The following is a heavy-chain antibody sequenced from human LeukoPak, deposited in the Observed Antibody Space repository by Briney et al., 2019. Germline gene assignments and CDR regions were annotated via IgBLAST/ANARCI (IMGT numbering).Heavy chain of an antibody. CDR1: GYTFTSYD. Sequence: ASVKVSCKASGYTFTSYDINWVRQATGQGLEWMGWMNPNSGNTGYAQKFQGRVTITRNTSISTAYMELSSLRSEDTAVYYCARVEYYGSGSYYYYYYYMDVWGKGTTVTVSS. D-gene: IGHD3-10*01. CDR3: ARVEYYGSGSYYYYYYYMDV. V-gene: IGHV1-8*03. J-gene: IGHJ6*03. CDR2: MNPNSGNT.